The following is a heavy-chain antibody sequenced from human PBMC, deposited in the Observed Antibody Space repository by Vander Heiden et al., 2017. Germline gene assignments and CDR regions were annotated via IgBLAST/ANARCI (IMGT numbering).Heavy chain of an antibody. CDR3: ARDSVQDGMDV. D-gene: IGHD3-10*01. CDR1: GFTFSSYS. J-gene: IGHJ6*02. Sequence: EVQPVESGGGLVKPGGSLIPSCAHSGFTFSSYSMNWVRQAPGKGLEWVSSISSSSSYIYYADSVKGRFTISRDNAKNSLYLQMNSLRAEDTAVYYCARDSVQDGMDVWGQGTTVTVS. CDR2: ISSSSSYI. V-gene: IGHV3-21*01.